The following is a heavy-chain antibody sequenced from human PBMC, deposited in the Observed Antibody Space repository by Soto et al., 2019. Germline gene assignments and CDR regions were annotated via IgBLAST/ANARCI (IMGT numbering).Heavy chain of an antibody. V-gene: IGHV3-23*01. CDR1: GFTFSSYA. CDR2: ISGSGGST. D-gene: IGHD4-17*01. CDR3: AKETLDYGDYVGGYFDY. J-gene: IGHJ4*02. Sequence: GGSLRLSCAASGFTFSSYAMSWVRQAPGKGLEWVSGISGSGGSTYYADFVKGRFTISRDSSKNTLYLQMNSLRAEDTAVFYCAKETLDYGDYVGGYFDYWGQGTLVTVSS.